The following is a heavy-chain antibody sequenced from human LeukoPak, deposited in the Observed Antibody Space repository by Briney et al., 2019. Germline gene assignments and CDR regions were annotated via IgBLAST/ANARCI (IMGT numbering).Heavy chain of an antibody. CDR1: GFTFDDYA. CDR3: AKASGYYDSSGYYQS. Sequence: PGGSLRLSCAASGFTFDDYAMHWVRQAPGKGLEWVSGISWNSGSIGYADSVKGRFTISRDNAKNSLYLQMNSLRAEDTALYYCAKASGYYDSSGYYQSWGQGTLVTVSS. CDR2: ISWNSGSI. V-gene: IGHV3-9*01. J-gene: IGHJ4*02. D-gene: IGHD3-22*01.